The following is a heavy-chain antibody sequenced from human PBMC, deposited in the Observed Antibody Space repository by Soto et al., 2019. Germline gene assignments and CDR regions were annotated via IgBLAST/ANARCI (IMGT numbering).Heavy chain of an antibody. J-gene: IGHJ6*02. CDR1: GGSISTYY. D-gene: IGHD6-13*01. V-gene: IGHV4-4*07. CDR3: ARYSSNWFQTEGMDV. Sequence: ETLSLTCTVSGGSISTYYWSWIRQPAGKGLEWIGRIDTSGNTNYNPSLKSRVTMSVDTSKKQFSLKLTSVTAADTAVYYCARYSSNWFQTEGMDVWGQGTTVTVS. CDR2: IDTSGNT.